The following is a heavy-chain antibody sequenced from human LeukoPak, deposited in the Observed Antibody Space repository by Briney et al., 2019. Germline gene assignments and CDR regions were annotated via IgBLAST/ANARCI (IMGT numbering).Heavy chain of an antibody. V-gene: IGHV3-48*03. CDR2: ISSSGSTI. CDR3: ARDRRGYYDSSGYYPAADYYYYYGMDV. Sequence: PGGSLRLSCAASGFTFSSYEMNWVRQAPGKGLEWVSYISSSGSTIYYADSVKGRFTISRDNAKNSLYLQMNSLRAEDTAVYYCARDRRGYYDSSGYYPAADYYYYYGMDVWGQGTTVTVSS. D-gene: IGHD3-22*01. CDR1: GFTFSSYE. J-gene: IGHJ6*02.